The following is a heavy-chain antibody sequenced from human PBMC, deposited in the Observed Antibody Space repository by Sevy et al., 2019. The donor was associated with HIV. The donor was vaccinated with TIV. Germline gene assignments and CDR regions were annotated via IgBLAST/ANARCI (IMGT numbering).Heavy chain of an antibody. J-gene: IGHJ4*02. D-gene: IGHD6-19*01. Sequence: GGSLRLSCAASGFTFSSYAMHWVRQAPGKGLEWVAVISYDGSNKYYADSVKGRFTISRDNSKNTLYLQMNSLRAEDMAVYYCASPRHSSGPNRGGQGTLVTVSS. CDR2: ISYDGSNK. CDR1: GFTFSSYA. V-gene: IGHV3-30-3*01. CDR3: ASPRHSSGPNR.